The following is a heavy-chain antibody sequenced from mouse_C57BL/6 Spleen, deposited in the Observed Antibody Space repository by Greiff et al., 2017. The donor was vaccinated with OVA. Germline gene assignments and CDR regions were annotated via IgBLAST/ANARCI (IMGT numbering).Heavy chain of an antibody. CDR2: INPYNGGT. CDR3: ARGDYGSSYWYFDV. CDR1: GYTFTDYY. Sequence: VQLQQSGPVLVKPGASVKMSCKASGYTFTDYYMNWVKQSHGKSLEWIGVINPYNGGTSYNLKFKGKATLTVDKSSSTAYMELNSLTSEDSAVYYCARGDYGSSYWYFDVWGTGTTVTVSS. J-gene: IGHJ1*03. D-gene: IGHD1-1*01. V-gene: IGHV1-19*01.